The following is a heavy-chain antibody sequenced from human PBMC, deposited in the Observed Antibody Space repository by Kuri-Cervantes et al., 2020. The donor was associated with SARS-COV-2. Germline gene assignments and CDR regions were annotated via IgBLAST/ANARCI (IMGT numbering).Heavy chain of an antibody. CDR1: GGSISSGDYY. V-gene: IGHV4-30-4*01. CDR2: IYYSGST. Sequence: SETLSLTCTVSGGSISSGDYYWSWIRQPPGKGLEWIGYIYYSGSTYYNPSLKSRVTISVDTSKNQFSLKLSSVTAADTAVYYCATGYSSRGGFDPWGRGTLVTVSS. D-gene: IGHD6-13*01. J-gene: IGHJ5*02. CDR3: ATGYSSRGGFDP.